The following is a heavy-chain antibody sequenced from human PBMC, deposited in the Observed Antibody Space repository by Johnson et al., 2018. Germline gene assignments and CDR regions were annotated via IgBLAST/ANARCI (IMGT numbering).Heavy chain of an antibody. CDR2: IVVGSGNT. V-gene: IGHV1-58*01. CDR1: GFTFTSSA. J-gene: IGHJ6*02. CDR3: AASAAAGHYYYYGMDV. D-gene: IGHD6-13*01. Sequence: QLVETGPEVKKPGTSVKVSCKASGFTFTSSAVQWVRQARGQRLEWIGWIVVGSGNTNYAQKFQERVTITRDMSTSTAYMELSSLSSEGTAVYYCAASAAAGHYYYYGMDVWGQGTTVTVSS.